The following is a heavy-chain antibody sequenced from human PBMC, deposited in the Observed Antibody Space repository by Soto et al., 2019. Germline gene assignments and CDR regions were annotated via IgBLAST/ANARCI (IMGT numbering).Heavy chain of an antibody. V-gene: IGHV4-31*03. CDR2: IYYSGST. J-gene: IGHJ6*02. D-gene: IGHD3-10*01. CDR3: ARGHYYGSRYGMDV. CDR1: GGSISSGGYY. Sequence: TLSLTCTVSGGSISSGGYYWSWIRQHPGKGLEWIGYIYYSGSTYYNPSLKSRVTISVDTSKNQFSLKLSSVTAADTAVYYCARGHYYGSRYGMDVWGQGTTVTVSS.